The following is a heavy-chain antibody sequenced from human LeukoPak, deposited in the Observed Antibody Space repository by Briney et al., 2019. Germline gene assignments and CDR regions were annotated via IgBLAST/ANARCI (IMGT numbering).Heavy chain of an antibody. Sequence: ASVKVSCKASGYTFTSYGISWVRQAPGQGLEWMGWISAYNGNTNYAQKLQGRVTMTTDTSTSTAYMELRSLRSDDTAVYYCARDSIFGVVNVPGYWGQGTLVTVSS. CDR2: ISAYNGNT. J-gene: IGHJ4*02. D-gene: IGHD3-3*01. V-gene: IGHV1-18*01. CDR3: ARDSIFGVVNVPGY. CDR1: GYTFTSYG.